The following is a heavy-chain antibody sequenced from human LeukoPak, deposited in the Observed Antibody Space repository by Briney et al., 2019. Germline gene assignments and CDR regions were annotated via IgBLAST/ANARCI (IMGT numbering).Heavy chain of an antibody. CDR1: GYTFTSYY. D-gene: IGHD3-22*01. J-gene: IGHJ6*02. V-gene: IGHV1-46*01. CDR3: ARGRGYYDSSANPTYYYYYGMDV. CDR2: INPSGGST. Sequence: ASVKVSCKASGYTFTSYYMHWVRQAPGQGLEWMGIINPSGGSTSYAQKFQGRVTMTRDTSTSTVYMELSSLRSEDAAVYYCARGRGYYDSSANPTYYYYYGMDVWGQGTTVTVSS.